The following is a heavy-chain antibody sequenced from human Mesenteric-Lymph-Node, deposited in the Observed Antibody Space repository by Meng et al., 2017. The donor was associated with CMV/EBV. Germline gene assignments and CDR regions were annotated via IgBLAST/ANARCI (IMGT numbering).Heavy chain of an antibody. J-gene: IGHJ2*01. CDR1: GFTFSTYG. CDR2: IGSSGT. CDR3: TRLKGMEWQLDWYFDL. D-gene: IGHD3-3*01. V-gene: IGHV3-21*04. Sequence: GGSLRLSCAASGFTFSTYGLNWVRRAPGKGLEWISSIGSSGTDYADSVRGRFTISRDNARSSLYLQMNSLRAEDTAIYYCTRLKGMEWQLDWYFDLWGRGTLVTVSS.